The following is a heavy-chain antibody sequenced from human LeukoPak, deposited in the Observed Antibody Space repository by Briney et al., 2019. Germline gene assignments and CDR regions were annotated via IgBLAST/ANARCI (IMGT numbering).Heavy chain of an antibody. D-gene: IGHD3-9*01. J-gene: IGHJ6*04. CDR1: GFTFSRYG. Sequence: GGSLRLSCAASGFTFSRYGMHWVRQAPGKGLEWAAVISYDGSNKYYADSVKGRFTISRDNSKNTLYLQMNSLRAEDTAVYYCAKEQYYDILTGHDYYYGMDVWGKGTTVTVSS. V-gene: IGHV3-30*18. CDR3: AKEQYYDILTGHDYYYGMDV. CDR2: ISYDGSNK.